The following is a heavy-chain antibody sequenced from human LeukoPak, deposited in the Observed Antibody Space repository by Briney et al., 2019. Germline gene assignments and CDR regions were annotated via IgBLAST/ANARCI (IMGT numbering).Heavy chain of an antibody. CDR2: ISYDGSNK. Sequence: GGSLRLSCAASGFTFSSYAMHWVRQAPGKGLEWVAVISYDGSNKYYADSVKGRFTISRDNSKNTLYLQMNSLRAEDTAVYYCARVRGKVYSGYDFGFDYWGQGTLVTVSS. D-gene: IGHD5-12*01. CDR3: ARVRGKVYSGYDFGFDY. V-gene: IGHV3-30-3*01. J-gene: IGHJ4*02. CDR1: GFTFSSYA.